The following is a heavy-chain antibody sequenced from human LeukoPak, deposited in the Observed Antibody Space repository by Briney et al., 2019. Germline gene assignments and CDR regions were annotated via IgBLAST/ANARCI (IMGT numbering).Heavy chain of an antibody. D-gene: IGHD2-15*01. Sequence: SETLSLTCTVSGGSISSGGYYWSWIRQPPGKGLEWIGYIYHSGSTYYNPSLKSRVTISVDRSKNQFSLKLSSVTAADMAVYYCARENCSGGNCYPAIWGQGTLLTVSS. CDR1: GGSISSGGYY. CDR3: ARENCSGGNCYPAI. J-gene: IGHJ4*02. CDR2: IYHSGST. V-gene: IGHV4-30-2*01.